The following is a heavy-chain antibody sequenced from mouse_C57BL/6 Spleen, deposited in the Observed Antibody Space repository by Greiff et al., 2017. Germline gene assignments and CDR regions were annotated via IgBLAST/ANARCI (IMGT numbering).Heavy chain of an antibody. J-gene: IGHJ1*03. D-gene: IGHD4-1*01. CDR1: GYTFTDYY. CDR2: IYPGSGNT. Sequence: VKLMESGAELVRPGASVKLSCKASGYTFTDYYINWVKQRPGQGLEWIARIYPGSGNTYYNEKFKGKATLTAEKSSSTAYMQLSSLTSEDSAVYFCARSLTGRWYFDVWGTGTTVTVSS. V-gene: IGHV1-76*01. CDR3: ARSLTGRWYFDV.